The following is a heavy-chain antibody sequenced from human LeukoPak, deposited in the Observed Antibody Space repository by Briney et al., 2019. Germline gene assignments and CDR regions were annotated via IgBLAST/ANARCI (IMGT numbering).Heavy chain of an antibody. D-gene: IGHD5-18*01. V-gene: IGHV4-39*01. J-gene: IGHJ6*02. Sequence: PSETLSLTCTVSGGSISGSSYYWGWLRQPPGKGLEWIGSIYCSGSTYYNPTLKSRVTISVDTSKNQFSLKLSSVTAADTAVYYCARHSVDTAMVSYYYYGMDVWGQGTTVTVSS. CDR3: ARHSVDTAMVSYYYYGMDV. CDR1: GGSISGSSYY. CDR2: IYCSGST.